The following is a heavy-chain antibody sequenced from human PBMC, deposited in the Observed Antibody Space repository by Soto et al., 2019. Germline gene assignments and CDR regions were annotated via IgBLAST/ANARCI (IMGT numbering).Heavy chain of an antibody. CDR1: GFTFSSYW. J-gene: IGHJ3*02. CDR3: ARDRVAGHDLNAFDI. CDR2: IKQDGSGK. Sequence: GGALRLSCAASGFTFSSYWMSWVRQAPGKGLERVANIKQDGSGKYYVDSVKGRFTISRDNAKNSLYLQMNSLRAEDTAVYYYARDRVAGHDLNAFDIWGQGTMVTVS. D-gene: IGHD1-1*01. V-gene: IGHV3-7*01.